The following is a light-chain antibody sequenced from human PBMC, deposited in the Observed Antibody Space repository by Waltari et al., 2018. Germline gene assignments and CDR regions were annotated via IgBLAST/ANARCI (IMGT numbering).Light chain of an antibody. V-gene: IGKV4-1*01. J-gene: IGKJ1*01. CDR3: QQYYTTPPWT. CDR1: QRVFYSSDNKNY. CDR2: WAS. Sequence: DIVLTQSPDSLAVSLGERATIDCKSSQRVFYSSDNKNYLAWYQQKPGQPPKLLIYWASTRESGVPYRFSGSGSGTDFTLTISSLQAEDVAVYYCQQYYTTPPWTFGQGTKVEIK.